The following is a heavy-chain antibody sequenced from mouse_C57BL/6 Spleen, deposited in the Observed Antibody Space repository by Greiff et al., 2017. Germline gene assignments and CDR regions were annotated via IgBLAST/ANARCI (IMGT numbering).Heavy chain of an antibody. CDR2: ISDGGSYT. CDR1: GFTFSSYA. V-gene: IGHV5-4*01. CDR3: ARDVGYYFDY. J-gene: IGHJ2*01. Sequence: EVHLVESGGGLVKPGGSLKLSCAASGFTFSSYAMSWVRQTPEKRLEWVATISDGGSYTYYPDNVKGRFTISRDNAKNNLYLQMSHLKSEDTAMYYCARDVGYYFDYWGQGTTLTVSS.